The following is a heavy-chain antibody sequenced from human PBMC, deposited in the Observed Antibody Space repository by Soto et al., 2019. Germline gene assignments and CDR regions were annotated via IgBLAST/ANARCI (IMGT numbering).Heavy chain of an antibody. CDR2: INTNNGDT. CDR3: VRDEYGGDSGDYGMDV. V-gene: IGHV1-18*01. CDR1: GYTFSRYG. Sequence: ASVKVFCKASGYTFSRYGMTWVRQAPGEGLEWLGWINTNNGDTSYAQKVQFRVTLTTDTSTNTAYMELKSLRSDDTAVYYCVRDEYGGDSGDYGMDVWGQGTTVTVSS. D-gene: IGHD2-21*02. J-gene: IGHJ6*02.